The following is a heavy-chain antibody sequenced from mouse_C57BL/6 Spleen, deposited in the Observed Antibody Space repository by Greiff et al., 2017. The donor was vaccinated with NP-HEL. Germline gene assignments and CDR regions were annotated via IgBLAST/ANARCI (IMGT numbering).Heavy chain of an antibody. D-gene: IGHD2-3*01. V-gene: IGHV5-6*01. Sequence: EVQRVESGGDLVKPGGSLKLSCAASGFTFSSYGMSWVRQTPDKRLEWVATISSGGSYTYYPDSVKGRFTISRDNAKNTLYLQMSSLKSEDTAMYYCARHTDGYYVAYWGQGTLVTVSA. CDR3: ARHTDGYYVAY. J-gene: IGHJ3*01. CDR1: GFTFSSYG. CDR2: ISSGGSYT.